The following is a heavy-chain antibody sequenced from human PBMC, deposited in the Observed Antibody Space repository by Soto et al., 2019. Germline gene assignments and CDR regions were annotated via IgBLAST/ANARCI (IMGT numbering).Heavy chain of an antibody. J-gene: IGHJ4*02. Sequence: GASVKVSCKASGGTFSSYAISWVRQAPGQGLELMGGIIPIFGTANYAQKFQGRVTITADESTSTAYMELSSLRSEDTAVYYCARPQRYCSSTSCYKYYFDYWGQGTLVTVYS. CDR1: GGTFSSYA. V-gene: IGHV1-69*13. CDR3: ARPQRYCSSTSCYKYYFDY. CDR2: IIPIFGTA. D-gene: IGHD2-2*02.